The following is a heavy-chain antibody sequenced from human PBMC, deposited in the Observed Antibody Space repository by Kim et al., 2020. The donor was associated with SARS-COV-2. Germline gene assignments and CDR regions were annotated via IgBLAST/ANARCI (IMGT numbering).Heavy chain of an antibody. Sequence: ASVKVSCKASGYTFTSYYMHWVRQAPGQGLEWMGIINPSGGSTSYAQKFQGRVTMTRDTSTSTVYMELSSLRSEDTAVYYCARRYCSSTSCYYNWFDPWGQGTLVTGSS. D-gene: IGHD2-2*01. CDR3: ARRYCSSTSCYYNWFDP. CDR1: GYTFTSYY. V-gene: IGHV1-46*01. CDR2: INPSGGST. J-gene: IGHJ5*02.